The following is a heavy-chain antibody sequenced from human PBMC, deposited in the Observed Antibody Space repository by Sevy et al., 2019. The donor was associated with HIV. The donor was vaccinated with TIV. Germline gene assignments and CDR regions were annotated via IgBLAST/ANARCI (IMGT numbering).Heavy chain of an antibody. D-gene: IGHD3-22*01. J-gene: IGHJ6*02. CDR2: ISGGGGNT. V-gene: IGHV3-64*01. CDR1: GFTFSTYA. CDR3: ARKYHDTSGYPRYSMDV. Sequence: GGSLRLSCAASGFTFSTYAMYWVRQAPGKGLEYVSAISGGGGNTYYGTSVKGRFTVSRDNAKNTLYIQMGGRRAEDMAVYFCARKYHDTSGYPRYSMDVWGQGTTVTVSS.